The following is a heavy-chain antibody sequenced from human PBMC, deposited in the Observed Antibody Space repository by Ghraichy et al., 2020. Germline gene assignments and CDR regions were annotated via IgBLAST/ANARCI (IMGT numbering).Heavy chain of an antibody. CDR3: AKWGIAVGGTHLAFDV. D-gene: IGHD6-19*01. J-gene: IGHJ3*01. CDR1: GFTFSNYA. Sequence: GGSLRLSCAASGFTFSNYAMSWVRQAPGKGLEWVSAISGSGGITYYADSVKGRFTISRDKSKNTLYLQMDSLRAEDTAVYHCAKWGIAVGGTHLAFDVWGQGTMVTVSS. V-gene: IGHV3-23*01. CDR2: ISGSGGIT.